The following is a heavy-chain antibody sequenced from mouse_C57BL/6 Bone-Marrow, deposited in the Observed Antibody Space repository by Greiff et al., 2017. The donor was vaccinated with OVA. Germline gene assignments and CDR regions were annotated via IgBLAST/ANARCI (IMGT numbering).Heavy chain of an antibody. CDR1: GFTFSSYA. CDR2: ISDGGSYT. V-gene: IGHV5-4*01. Sequence: EVQLVESGGGLVKPGGSLKLSCAASGFTFSSYAMSWVRQTPEKRLEWVATISDGGSYTYYPDNVKGRFTISRDIAKNNLYLQMSHLKSEDTAMYYCSRFYYDYDGHYYAMDYWGQGTSVTVSS. CDR3: SRFYYDYDGHYYAMDY. D-gene: IGHD2-4*01. J-gene: IGHJ4*01.